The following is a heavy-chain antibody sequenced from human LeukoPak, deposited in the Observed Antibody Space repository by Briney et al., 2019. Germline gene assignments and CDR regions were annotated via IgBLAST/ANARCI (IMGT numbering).Heavy chain of an antibody. CDR3: ARGAYGYHDY. V-gene: IGHV3-7*01. Sequence: GGSLRLSCAASGFTFSNFWMNWVRQAPGKGLEWVANIKQDGSVKHYVDSVKGRFTISRDNTKNSLYLQMNSLRAEDTAVYYCARGAYGYHDYWGQGTLVTVSS. CDR1: GFTFSNFW. D-gene: IGHD5-24*01. CDR2: IKQDGSVK. J-gene: IGHJ4*02.